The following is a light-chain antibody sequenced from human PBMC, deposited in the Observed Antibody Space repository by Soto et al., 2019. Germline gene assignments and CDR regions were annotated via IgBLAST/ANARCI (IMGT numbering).Light chain of an antibody. V-gene: IGKV4-1*01. Sequence: DIVMTQSPDSLAVSLGERATINCKSSQSVLYSSNNKNYLNWYQQKPGQPPKLLIYWASTRQSGVPDRFSGSGSGTDFALTINSLQAEDVAVYYCQQYHSDPITFGQGTRLEIK. CDR1: QSVLYSSNNKNY. CDR2: WAS. J-gene: IGKJ5*01. CDR3: QQYHSDPIT.